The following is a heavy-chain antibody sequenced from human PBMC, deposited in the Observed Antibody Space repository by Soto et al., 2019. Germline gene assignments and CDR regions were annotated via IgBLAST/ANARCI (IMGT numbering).Heavy chain of an antibody. Sequence: GGSLRLSCAASGFTFSSYAMSWVRQAPGKGLEWVSAISGSGGSTYYADSVKGRFTISRDNSKNTLYLQMNSLRAEDTAVYYCAKPPVGDFWSGYYPDPWGQGTLVTVSS. V-gene: IGHV3-23*01. CDR3: AKPPVGDFWSGYYPDP. J-gene: IGHJ5*02. CDR2: ISGSGGST. D-gene: IGHD3-3*01. CDR1: GFTFSSYA.